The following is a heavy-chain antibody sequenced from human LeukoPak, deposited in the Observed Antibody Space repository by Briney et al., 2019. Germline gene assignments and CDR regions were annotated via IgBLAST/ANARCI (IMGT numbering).Heavy chain of an antibody. V-gene: IGHV4-31*03. Sequence: SETLSLTCTVSGGSISSGGYYWSWIRQHPGKGLEWIGYIYYSGSTYYNPSLKSRVTISVDTSENQFSLKLPSVTAADTAVYYCARSPEYYFDYWGQGTLVTVSS. J-gene: IGHJ4*02. CDR2: IYYSGST. D-gene: IGHD1-14*01. CDR1: GGSISSGGYY. CDR3: ARSPEYYFDY.